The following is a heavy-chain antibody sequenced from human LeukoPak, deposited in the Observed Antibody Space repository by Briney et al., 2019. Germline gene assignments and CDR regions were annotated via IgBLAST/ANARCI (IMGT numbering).Heavy chain of an antibody. V-gene: IGHV3-23*01. CDR1: GFTFSSYA. Sequence: GGSLRLSCAASGFTFSSYAMSWVRQAPGKGLEWVSAISKSGDHTYYAASAKGRFTIYRDNSKNTQYLQMNSLRAEDTAVYYCATSWGPDSSAFRWGRDGMDVWGQGTTVIVS. D-gene: IGHD3-16*01. CDR2: ISKSGDHT. J-gene: IGHJ6*02. CDR3: ATSWGPDSSAFRWGRDGMDV.